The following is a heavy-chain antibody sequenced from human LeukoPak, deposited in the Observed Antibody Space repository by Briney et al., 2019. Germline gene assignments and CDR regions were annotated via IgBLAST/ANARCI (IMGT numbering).Heavy chain of an antibody. CDR2: IWYDGSDE. CDR1: GFTFRRNG. V-gene: IGHV3-33*01. J-gene: IGHJ5*02. CDR3: ARGTYGLRIDNWFDP. D-gene: IGHD1-26*01. Sequence: GGSLRLSCAASGFTFRRNGMHWVRQAPGKGLEWVALIWYDGSDEYYIDSVKGRFTISRDNSKNTLYLQMNSLRAEDTAVYYCARGTYGLRIDNWFDPWGQGTLVTVSS.